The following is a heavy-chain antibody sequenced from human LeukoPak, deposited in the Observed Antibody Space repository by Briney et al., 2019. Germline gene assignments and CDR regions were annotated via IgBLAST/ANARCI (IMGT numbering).Heavy chain of an antibody. CDR2: IKSKTDGGTT. Sequence: GGSLRLSCVASGFIFSSYSMNWVRQAPGKGLEWVGRIKSKTDGGTTDYAAPVKGRFTISRDDSKNTLYLQMNSLKTEDTAVYYCTTLLWFGNTRGYWGQGTLVTVSS. D-gene: IGHD3-10*01. CDR3: TTLLWFGNTRGY. J-gene: IGHJ4*02. V-gene: IGHV3-15*01. CDR1: GFIFSSYS.